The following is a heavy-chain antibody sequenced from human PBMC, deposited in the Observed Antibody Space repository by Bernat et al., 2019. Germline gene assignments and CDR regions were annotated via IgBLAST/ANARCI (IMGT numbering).Heavy chain of an antibody. Sequence: QVQLQESGPGLVKPSETLSLTCTVSGGSISSYYWSWIRQPPGKGLEWIGYIYYSGSTNYNPSLKSRVTISVDTSKNQFSLKLSSVTAADTGVYYCARWGGWGFDYWGQGTLVTVSS. J-gene: IGHJ4*02. D-gene: IGHD1-26*01. CDR3: ARWGGWGFDY. V-gene: IGHV4-59*01. CDR1: GGSISSYY. CDR2: IYYSGST.